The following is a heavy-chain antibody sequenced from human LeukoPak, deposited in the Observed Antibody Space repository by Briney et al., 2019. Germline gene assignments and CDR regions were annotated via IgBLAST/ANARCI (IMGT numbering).Heavy chain of an antibody. CDR1: GGSISSYY. J-gene: IGHJ5*02. V-gene: IGHV4-59*01. Sequence: SETLSLTCTVSGGSISSYYWSWIRQPPGKGLEWIGYIYYSGSTNYNPSPKSRVTISVDTSKNQFSLKLSSVTAADTAVYYCARGVTVTTGWFDPWGQGTLVTVAS. CDR2: IYYSGST. CDR3: ARGVTVTTGWFDP. D-gene: IGHD4-17*01.